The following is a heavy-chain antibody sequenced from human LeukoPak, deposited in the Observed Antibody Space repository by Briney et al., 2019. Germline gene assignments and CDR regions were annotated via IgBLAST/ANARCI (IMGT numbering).Heavy chain of an antibody. D-gene: IGHD3-3*01. V-gene: IGHV4-39*07. CDR2: IYYSGST. CDR3: ARDADFWSGKSVAYYYMDV. Sequence: TSETLSLTCTVSGGSISSSSYYWDWIRQPPGKGLEWIGSIYYSGSTYYNPSLKSRVTISVDTSKNQFSLKLSSVTAADTAVYYCARDADFWSGKSVAYYYMDVWGKGTTVTVSS. J-gene: IGHJ6*03. CDR1: GGSISSSSYY.